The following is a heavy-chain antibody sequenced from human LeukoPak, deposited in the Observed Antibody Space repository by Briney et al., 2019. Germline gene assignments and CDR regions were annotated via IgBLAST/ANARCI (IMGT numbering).Heavy chain of an antibody. Sequence: ASVKVSCKASGYTFTSYAMHWVRQAPGQRLEWMGWINAGNGNTKYSQKFQGRVTITRDTSASTAYMELSSLRSEDTAVYYCARDARAPYYYDSSGYPNYYYYYGMDVWGQGTTVTVSS. J-gene: IGHJ6*02. D-gene: IGHD3-22*01. CDR2: INAGNGNT. V-gene: IGHV1-3*01. CDR3: ARDARAPYYYDSSGYPNYYYYYGMDV. CDR1: GYTFTSYA.